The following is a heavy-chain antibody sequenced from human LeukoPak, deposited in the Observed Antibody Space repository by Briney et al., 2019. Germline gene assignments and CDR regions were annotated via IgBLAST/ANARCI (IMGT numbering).Heavy chain of an antibody. Sequence: GGSLRLSCAASGFTFSSYGMHWVRQAPGKGLEWVAFIRYDGSNKYYADSVKGRFTISRDNSKNTLYLQMNSLNAEDTAVYYCAKDEVVPGYYYTDVWGRGTTVTISS. CDR2: IRYDGSNK. CDR1: GFTFSSYG. V-gene: IGHV3-30*02. J-gene: IGHJ6*03. D-gene: IGHD2-2*01. CDR3: AKDEVVPGYYYTDV.